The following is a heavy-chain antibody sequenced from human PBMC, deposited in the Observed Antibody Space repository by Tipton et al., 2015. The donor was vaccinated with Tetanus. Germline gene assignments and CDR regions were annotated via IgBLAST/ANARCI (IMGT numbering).Heavy chain of an antibody. D-gene: IGHD3-3*02. J-gene: IGHJ2*01. CDR1: GDSVSSGGYD. V-gene: IGHV4-61*08. CDR3: AREHIRLIGEVIFRFFDL. Sequence: TLSLTCTVSGDSVSSGGYDRGSIRQSPGKGLELIGYISNTGSTSYNPSLQSRVSMSVDTSKNQFSLRLSSVTAADTAVYYCAREHIRLIGEVIFRFFDLWGRGTLVTVSS. CDR2: ISNTGST.